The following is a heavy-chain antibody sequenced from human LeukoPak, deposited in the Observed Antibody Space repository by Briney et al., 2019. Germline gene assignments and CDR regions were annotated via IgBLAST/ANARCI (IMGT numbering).Heavy chain of an antibody. CDR3: ARDDPFDY. CDR1: GFTFRTYA. J-gene: IGHJ4*02. CDR2: VSSSGGGT. Sequence: PGGSLRLSCAASGFTFRTYAMNWVRQAPGKGLEWVSAVSSSGGGTYDADSVKGRFTSSRDNSKNTLYLQMHRLSAEDTAVYYCARDDPFDYWGEGTLVTVSS. D-gene: IGHD1-1*01. V-gene: IGHV3-23*01.